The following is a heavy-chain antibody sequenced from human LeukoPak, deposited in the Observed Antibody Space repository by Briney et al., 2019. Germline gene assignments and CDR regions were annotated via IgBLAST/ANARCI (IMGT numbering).Heavy chain of an antibody. CDR1: GASISSYY. J-gene: IGHJ1*01. Sequence: SETLSLTCTVSGASISSYYWSWIRQPPGKGLEWIGYIYYSGSTNYNPSLKSRVTISVDRPNNRFSLKLSSVTAADTAVYYCAREPGADTAAAGPEYFQHWGQGTLVTVSS. CDR2: IYYSGST. V-gene: IGHV4-59*12. CDR3: AREPGADTAAAGPEYFQH. D-gene: IGHD6-13*01.